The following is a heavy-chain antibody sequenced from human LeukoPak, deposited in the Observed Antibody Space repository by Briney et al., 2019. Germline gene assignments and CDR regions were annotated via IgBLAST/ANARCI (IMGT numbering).Heavy chain of an antibody. V-gene: IGHV3-30*18. CDR3: AKAVTSDYHSLYYNYYMDV. Sequence: GGSLRLSCAASGFTFRSYARHWVRQAPGKGLEWVAVISYDGSNKYFGDSVKGRFTISRDNSKNTLYLQMDSLRAEDTAIYYCAKAVTSDYHSLYYNYYMDVWGEGTTVTVSS. J-gene: IGHJ6*03. CDR1: GFTFRSYA. CDR2: ISYDGSNK. D-gene: IGHD3-10*01.